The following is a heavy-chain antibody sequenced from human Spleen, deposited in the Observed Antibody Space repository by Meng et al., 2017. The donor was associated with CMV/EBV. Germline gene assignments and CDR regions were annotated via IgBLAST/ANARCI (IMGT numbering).Heavy chain of an antibody. J-gene: IGHJ5*02. CDR1: GGSSSGGDYY. CDR3: ARDPRIATEDWFDP. CDR2: IYYSGGT. V-gene: IGHV4-30-4*08. D-gene: IGHD6-13*01. Sequence: SGGSSSGGDYYWRWIRQPPGKGLEWIGYIYYSGGTYYNPSLKSRVTISVDTSKNQFSLKLNFVTAADTAVYYCARDPRIATEDWFDPWGQGTLVTVSS.